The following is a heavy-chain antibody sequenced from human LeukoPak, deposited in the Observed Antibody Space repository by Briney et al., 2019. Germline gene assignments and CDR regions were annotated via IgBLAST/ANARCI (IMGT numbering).Heavy chain of an antibody. J-gene: IGHJ3*02. CDR3: ARPNYYDSSVSGSGAFDI. D-gene: IGHD3-22*01. CDR1: GDSISSYY. Sequence: SETLSLTCTVSGDSISSYYWSWIRQPPGKGLEWIGYIYYSGSTNYNPSLKSRVTISVDTSKNQFSLKLSSVTAANTAVYYCARPNYYDSSVSGSGAFDIWGQGTMVTVSS. CDR2: IYYSGST. V-gene: IGHV4-59*08.